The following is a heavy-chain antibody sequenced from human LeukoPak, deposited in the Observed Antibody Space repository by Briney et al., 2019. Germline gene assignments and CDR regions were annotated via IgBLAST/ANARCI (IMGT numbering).Heavy chain of an antibody. V-gene: IGHV4-59*01. CDR1: GGSISSYY. D-gene: IGHD3-3*01. J-gene: IGHJ4*02. CDR3: ARGRYYDFWSGYFGFDY. Sequence: KPSGTLSLTCTVSGGSISSYYWSWIRQPPGKGLEWIGYIYYSGSTNYNPSLKSRVTISVDKSKNQFSLKLSSVTAADTAVYYCARGRYYDFWSGYFGFDYWGQGTLVTVSS. CDR2: IYYSGST.